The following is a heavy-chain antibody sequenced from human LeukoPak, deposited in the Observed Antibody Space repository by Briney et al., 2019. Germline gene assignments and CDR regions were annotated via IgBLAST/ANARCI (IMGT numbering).Heavy chain of an antibody. J-gene: IGHJ4*02. CDR1: GFTFGTYW. D-gene: IGHD3-10*01. CDR3: ARAGSLWFGESKLDY. Sequence: GGSLRLSCAASGFTFGTYWMNWIRRAPGKGLEWVANINQDGSEKYYVDSVKGRFTISRDNAKNSLYLQMNSLRAEDTAVYYCARAGSLWFGESKLDYWGQGTLVTVSS. V-gene: IGHV3-7*01. CDR2: INQDGSEK.